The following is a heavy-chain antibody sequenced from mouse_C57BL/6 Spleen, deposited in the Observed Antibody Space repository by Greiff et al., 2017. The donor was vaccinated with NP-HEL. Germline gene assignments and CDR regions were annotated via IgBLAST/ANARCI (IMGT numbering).Heavy chain of an antibody. CDR3: ARGSIYYGNYDAIDY. CDR1: GYTFTSYW. Sequence: QVQLQQPGAELVRPGSSVKLSCKASGYTFTSYWMHWVKQRPIQGLEWIGNIDPSDSETHYNQKFKDKATLTVDKSSSTAYMQLSSLTSEDSAVYYCARGSIYYGNYDAIDYWGQGTSVTVSS. V-gene: IGHV1-52*01. CDR2: IDPSDSET. D-gene: IGHD2-1*01. J-gene: IGHJ4*01.